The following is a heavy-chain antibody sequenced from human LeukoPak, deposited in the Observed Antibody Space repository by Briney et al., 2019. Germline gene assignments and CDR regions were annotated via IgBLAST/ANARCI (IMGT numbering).Heavy chain of an antibody. J-gene: IGHJ3*02. Sequence: GGSLRLSCAASGFTLSSYGMHWVRQAPGKGLEWVAFIRYDGSNKYYADSVKGRFTISRDNAKNSLYLQMNSLRAEDTAVYYCARLSTIFGVVISPDAFDIWGQGTMVTVSS. CDR2: IRYDGSNK. CDR3: ARLSTIFGVVISPDAFDI. D-gene: IGHD3-3*01. CDR1: GFTLSSYG. V-gene: IGHV3-30*02.